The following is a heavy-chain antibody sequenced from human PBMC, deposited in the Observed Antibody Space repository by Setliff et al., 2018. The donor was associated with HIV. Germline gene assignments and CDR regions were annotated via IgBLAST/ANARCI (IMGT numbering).Heavy chain of an antibody. D-gene: IGHD3-22*01. CDR2: IYYSGST. V-gene: IGHV4-59*08. J-gene: IGHJ4*02. Sequence: PSETLSLTCTVSGGSISSYYWSWIRQPPGKGLEWIGYIYYSGSTNYNPSLKSRVTISVDTSKNQFSLKLSSVTAADTAVYYCARESYDSKDYWGQGTLVTVSS. CDR1: GGSISSYY. CDR3: ARESYDSKDY.